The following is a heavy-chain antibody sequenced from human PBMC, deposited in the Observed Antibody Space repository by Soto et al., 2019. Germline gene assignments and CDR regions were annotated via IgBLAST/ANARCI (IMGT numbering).Heavy chain of an antibody. CDR1: GYSFTTYW. J-gene: IGHJ4*01. V-gene: IGHV5-51*01. Sequence: ESLKISCKGSGYSFTTYWIAWVRQMPGKGLEWVGIIYPCDSDTRYSPSFEGHVTISVDKSISTAFLQWNSLKASDNAIYYCARHSTSAPKDYWGQGTLVTVSS. CDR3: ARHSTSAPKDY. CDR2: IYPCDSDT. D-gene: IGHD3-10*01.